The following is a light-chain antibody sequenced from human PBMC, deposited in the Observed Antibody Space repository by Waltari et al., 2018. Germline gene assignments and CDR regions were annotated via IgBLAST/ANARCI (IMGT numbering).Light chain of an antibody. Sequence: ELVMTQSPATLSVSPGESASLSCRASPSASTSLAWYQQTPGQAPRLLIYRASTRAAGIPDRFSGSGSGTEFTLTISSLQSEDSAIYYCQQYGNSPWTFAQGTKVEIK. CDR1: PSASTS. J-gene: IGKJ1*01. V-gene: IGKV3-15*01. CDR2: RAS. CDR3: QQYGNSPWT.